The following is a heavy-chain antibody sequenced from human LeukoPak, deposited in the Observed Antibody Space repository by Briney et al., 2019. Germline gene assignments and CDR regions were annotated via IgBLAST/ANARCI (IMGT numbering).Heavy chain of an antibody. CDR1: GYTFTSYY. CDR3: AREGLYCGGDCYFDY. CDR2: INPSGGST. D-gene: IGHD2-21*02. J-gene: IGHJ4*02. Sequence: ASVKVSCKASGYTFTSYYMHWVRQAPGQGLEWMGIINPSGGSTSYAQKFQGRVTMTRDMSTSTVYMELSSLRSEDTVVYYCAREGLYCGGDCYFDYWGQGTLVTVSS. V-gene: IGHV1-46*01.